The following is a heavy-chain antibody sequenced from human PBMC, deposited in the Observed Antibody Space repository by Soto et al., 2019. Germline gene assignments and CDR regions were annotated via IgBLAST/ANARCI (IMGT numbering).Heavy chain of an antibody. V-gene: IGHV3-20*04. Sequence: GESLKISCAASGFTFDDYGMSWVRQAPGKGLEWVSGINWNGGSTGYADSVKGRFTISRDNAKNSLYLQMNSLRAEDTALYYCARDKSGGYSYGQKSYWYFDLWGRGTLVTVSS. CDR2: INWNGGST. CDR3: ARDKSGGYSYGQKSYWYFDL. J-gene: IGHJ2*01. CDR1: GFTFDDYG. D-gene: IGHD5-18*01.